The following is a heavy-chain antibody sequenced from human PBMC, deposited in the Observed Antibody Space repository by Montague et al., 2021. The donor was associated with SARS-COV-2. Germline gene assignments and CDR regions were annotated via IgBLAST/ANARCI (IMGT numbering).Heavy chain of an antibody. CDR2: ISSDGSGT. CDR3: ARDTDSGSYWDAIDI. V-gene: IGHV3-74*01. Sequence: SLRLSCAAPGFTFSRYWMHWVRQAPGKGLVWVSRISSDGSGTTYADSVKGRFTISRDNAKNTLYLQMNSLRAEDTAVYYCARDTDSGSYWDAIDIWGQGTMVTVSS. J-gene: IGHJ3*02. D-gene: IGHD1-26*01. CDR1: GFTFSRYW.